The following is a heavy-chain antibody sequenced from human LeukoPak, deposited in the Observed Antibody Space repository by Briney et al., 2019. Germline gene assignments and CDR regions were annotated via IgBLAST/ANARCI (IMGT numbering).Heavy chain of an antibody. CDR3: AKDITRYSSSSSSDY. V-gene: IGHV3-9*01. CDR2: ISWNSGSI. CDR1: GFTFDDYA. J-gene: IGHJ4*02. Sequence: GGSLRLSCAASGFTFDDYAMHWVRQAPGKGLEWVSGISWNSGSIGYADSVKGRFTISRDNAKNSLYLQMNSLRAEDTALYYCAKDITRYSSSSSSDYWGQGTLVTVSS. D-gene: IGHD6-6*01.